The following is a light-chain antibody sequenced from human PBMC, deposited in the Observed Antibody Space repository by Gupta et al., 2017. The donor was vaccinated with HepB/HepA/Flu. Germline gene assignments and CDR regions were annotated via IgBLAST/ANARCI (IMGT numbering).Light chain of an antibody. CDR1: SSDIGSYNY. J-gene: IGLJ3*02. V-gene: IGLV2-14*03. CDR2: DVS. CDR3: NSYTTINTWV. Sequence: QSALTQPASVSGSPGQSITISCTGTSSDIGSYNYVSWYQQHPGKVPKVMIYDVSNRPSGVSNRFSGSKSGNTASLIISELQTEDEADDYCNSYTTINTWVFGGGTKLTVL.